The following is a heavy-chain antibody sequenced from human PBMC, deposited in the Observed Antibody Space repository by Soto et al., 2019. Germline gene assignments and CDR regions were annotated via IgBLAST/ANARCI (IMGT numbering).Heavy chain of an antibody. J-gene: IGHJ4*02. V-gene: IGHV3-30*18. CDR1: GFTFSSYG. D-gene: IGHD3-9*01. CDR2: ISYDGSNK. Sequence: QVQLVESGGGVVQPGRSLRLSCAASGFTFSSYGMHWVRQAPGKGLEWVAVISYDGSNKYYADSVKGRFTISRDNSKNTLYLKMNSLRAEDTVVYYCAKERVPYYDILTGYSPFDYWGQGTLVTVSS. CDR3: AKERVPYYDILTGYSPFDY.